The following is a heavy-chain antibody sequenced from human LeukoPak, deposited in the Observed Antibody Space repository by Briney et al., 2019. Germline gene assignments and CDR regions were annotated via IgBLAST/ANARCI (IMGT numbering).Heavy chain of an antibody. CDR3: ARGKVAVAPWPWDI. D-gene: IGHD6-19*01. CDR2: INAGNGNT. CDR1: GYTFTSYY. Sequence: GASVKVSCKASGYTFTSYYMHWVRQAPGQRLEWMGWINAGNGNTKYSQKFQGRVTITRDTSASTAYMELSSLRSEDTAVYYGARGKVAVAPWPWDIWGQGTMVTVSS. V-gene: IGHV1-3*01. J-gene: IGHJ3*02.